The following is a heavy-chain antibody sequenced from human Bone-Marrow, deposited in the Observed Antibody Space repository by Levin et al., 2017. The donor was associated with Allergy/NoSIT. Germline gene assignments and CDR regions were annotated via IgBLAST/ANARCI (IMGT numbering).Heavy chain of an antibody. J-gene: IGHJ4*02. CDR2: IYSTGTT. D-gene: IGHD4-11*01. V-gene: IGHV4-31*03. CDR1: GGSISDGDHY. Sequence: SETLSLTCTVSGGSISDGDHYWSWIRQPPGRGPEWIGCIYSTGTTYYHPSLKSRVSISADTSKNQFSLKLSSVTAADAAVYYCAAGTDNSKVAYWGQGTLVTVSS. CDR3: AAGTDNSKVAY.